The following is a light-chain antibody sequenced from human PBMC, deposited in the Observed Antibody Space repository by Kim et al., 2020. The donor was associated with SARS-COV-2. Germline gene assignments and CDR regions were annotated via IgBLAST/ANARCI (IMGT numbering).Light chain of an antibody. Sequence: DIQMTQSPSSLSASVGDRVTITCQASQDIRIYLNWYQQKPGKAPKLLIYDAFNLETGVPSRFSGSGSGTHFTFTITSLQAEDFATYFCQHYDSLPLTFGGGTKVEIK. J-gene: IGKJ4*01. CDR2: DAF. CDR1: QDIRIY. V-gene: IGKV1-33*01. CDR3: QHYDSLPLT.